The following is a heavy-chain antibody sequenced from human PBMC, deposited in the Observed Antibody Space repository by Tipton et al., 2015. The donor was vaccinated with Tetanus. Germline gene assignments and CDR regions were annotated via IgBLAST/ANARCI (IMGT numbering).Heavy chain of an antibody. V-gene: IGHV1-69*06. CDR3: ARVGRPSIHSRYYFAH. J-gene: IGHJ4*02. Sequence: QLVQSGAEVKKPGSSMKVSCKVAGGSFSNYAISWVRQAPGQGLEWMGGIIPIFSPPNYAQKFQGRLTITADKSTTTAYMELSGLSSGDTAVYFCARVGRPSIHSRYYFAHWGQGTLVTVSS. CDR1: GGSFSNYA. D-gene: IGHD6-13*01. CDR2: IIPIFSPP.